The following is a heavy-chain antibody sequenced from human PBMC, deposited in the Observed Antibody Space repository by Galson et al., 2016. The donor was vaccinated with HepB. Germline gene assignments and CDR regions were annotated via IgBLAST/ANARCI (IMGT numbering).Heavy chain of an antibody. V-gene: IGHV3-7*01. CDR1: GFISSSYW. J-gene: IGHJ2*01. CDR2: IKQDGSEK. CDR3: ATRYCSGGSCYSAAPGYWYFDL. Sequence: SLRLSCAASGFISSSYWMSWVRQAPGKGLEWVANIKQDGSEKYYMDSVKGRFTISRDNAKNSLYLQMNSLRAEDTAVYYCATRYCSGGSCYSAAPGYWYFDLWGRGTLVTVSS. D-gene: IGHD2-15*01.